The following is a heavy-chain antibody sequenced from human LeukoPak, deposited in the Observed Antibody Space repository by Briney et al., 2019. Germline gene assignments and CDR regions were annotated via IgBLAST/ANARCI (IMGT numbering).Heavy chain of an antibody. J-gene: IGHJ4*02. CDR1: GGSFSGYY. Sequence: SETLSLTCAVYGGSFSGYYWSWIRQPPGKGLDWIGEINHSGSTNYNPSLKSRVTISVDTSKNQFSLKLISVTAADTAVYYCARVGGADTRCYAFWGQGTLVTVSS. CDR2: INHSGST. D-gene: IGHD3-16*01. CDR3: ARVGGADTRCYAF. V-gene: IGHV4-34*01.